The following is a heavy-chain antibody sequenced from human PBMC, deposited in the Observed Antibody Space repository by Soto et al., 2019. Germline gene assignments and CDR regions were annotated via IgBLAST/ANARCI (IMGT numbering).Heavy chain of an antibody. Sequence: EVQLLESGGGLVQPGGSLRLSCTASGFTFSTYAMTWVRQAPGKGLEWVSAISGGGGPTYYADSVKGRFTISRDNSKNTLYLQMNSLRADDTAVYYCAKVSLFLDSCLIWGQGTLVTVSS. V-gene: IGHV3-23*01. D-gene: IGHD2-21*01. J-gene: IGHJ3*02. CDR1: GFTFSTYA. CDR3: AKVSLFLDSCLI. CDR2: ISGGGGPT.